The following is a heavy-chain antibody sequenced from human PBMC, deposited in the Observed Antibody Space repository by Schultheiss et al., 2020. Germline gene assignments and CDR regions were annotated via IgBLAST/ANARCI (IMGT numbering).Heavy chain of an antibody. J-gene: IGHJ4*02. V-gene: IGHV4-39*01. Sequence: SETLSLTCTVSGGSISNSNYYWAWIRQPPGKGLEWIGRIYSTGGTDYNPSLKSRVTLSQDSSRNQFSLRLRSVTAADTAVYYCARGDSSSWHYFDYLGQGTLVTVSS. CDR2: IYSTGGT. D-gene: IGHD6-13*01. CDR3: ARGDSSSWHYFDY. CDR1: GGSISNSNYY.